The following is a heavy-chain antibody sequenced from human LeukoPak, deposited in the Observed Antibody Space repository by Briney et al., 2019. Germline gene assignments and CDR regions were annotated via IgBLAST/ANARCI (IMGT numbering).Heavy chain of an antibody. CDR2: IYYSGST. CDR3: ARDQNDFWSGYYTSFDY. Sequence: SETLSLTCTVSGGSISSSSYYWGWIRQPPGKGLEWIGIIYYSGSTYYNPSLKSRVIISVDTSKNQFSLKLSSVTAADTAVYYCARDQNDFWSGYYTSFDYWGQGTLVTVSS. J-gene: IGHJ4*02. V-gene: IGHV4-39*02. CDR1: GGSISSSSYY. D-gene: IGHD3-3*01.